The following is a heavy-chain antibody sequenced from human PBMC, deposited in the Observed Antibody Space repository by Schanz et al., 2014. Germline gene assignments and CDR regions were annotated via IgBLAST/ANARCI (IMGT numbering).Heavy chain of an antibody. D-gene: IGHD3-3*01. Sequence: QAQLMESGGGVVQPGTSLILSCSVSGFSLNTYGIHWFRQPAGKGLEWVAVIWNNGVTKYYADSVKGRFTMSRDNSKNTLYLQMNSLRAEDTAVYYCARDRRFFDRDDLYYFDSWGQGTLVTVSS. CDR3: ARDRRFFDRDDLYYFDS. J-gene: IGHJ4*02. CDR1: GFSLNTYG. V-gene: IGHV3-33*01. CDR2: IWNNGVTK.